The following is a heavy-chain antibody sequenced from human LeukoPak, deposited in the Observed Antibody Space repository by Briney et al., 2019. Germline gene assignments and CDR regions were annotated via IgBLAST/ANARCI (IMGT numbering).Heavy chain of an antibody. Sequence: ASVKVSCKASGYVFNLFGFNLVRQAPGQGLEWMGWISGYNGDTKYAQKIQGRVTLTTDSSASTAYMELRTLRSDDTAIYYCARDRDLIGVTTTRLDYWGQGTLVTVSS. CDR3: ARDRDLIGVTTTRLDY. CDR2: ISGYNGDT. CDR1: GYVFNLFG. D-gene: IGHD6-19*01. V-gene: IGHV1-18*04. J-gene: IGHJ4*02.